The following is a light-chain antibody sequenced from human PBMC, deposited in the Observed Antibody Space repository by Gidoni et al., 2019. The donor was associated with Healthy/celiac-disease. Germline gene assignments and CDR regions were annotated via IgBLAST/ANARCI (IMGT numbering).Light chain of an antibody. CDR2: DVS. J-gene: IGLJ3*02. CDR1: SSNVGGYKY. V-gene: IGLV2-11*01. CDR3: CSYAGSYTWV. Sequence: QSALTQPRSVSGSPGQSVPISCTGTSSNVGGYKYVSWYHQHPGKAPKLMIYDVSERPSGVPDRFSGSKSGNTASLTISGLQAEDEADYYCCSYAGSYTWVFGGGTKLTGL.